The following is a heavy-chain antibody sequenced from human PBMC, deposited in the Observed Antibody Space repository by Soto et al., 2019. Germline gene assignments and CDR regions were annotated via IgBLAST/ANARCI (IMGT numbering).Heavy chain of an antibody. J-gene: IGHJ4*02. CDR2: IHYSGSS. V-gene: IGHV4-31*03. Sequence: LSETLSLTCTFSGFSINSFCHYWNWIRQHPGKGLEWMGYIHYSGSSYYNPSLKSRVTISVDMSKKQFSLKLSSVTAAGTAVYYCARENPEDNYFYYWGQGTLVTVS. CDR1: GFSINSFCHY. CDR3: ARENPEDNYFYY.